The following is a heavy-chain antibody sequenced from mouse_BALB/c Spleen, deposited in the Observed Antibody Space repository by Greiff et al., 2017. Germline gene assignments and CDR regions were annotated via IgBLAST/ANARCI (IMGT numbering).Heavy chain of an antibody. CDR2: IDPENGNT. CDR1: GFNIKDYY. Sequence: VQLQQSGAELVRPGALVKLSCKASGFNIKDYYMHWVKQRPEQGLEWIGWIDPENGNTIYDPKFQGKASITADTSSNTAYLQLSSLTSEDTAVYYCARGKGYFDVWGAGTTVTVSS. J-gene: IGHJ1*01. CDR3: ARGKGYFDV. D-gene: IGHD2-1*01. V-gene: IGHV14-1*02.